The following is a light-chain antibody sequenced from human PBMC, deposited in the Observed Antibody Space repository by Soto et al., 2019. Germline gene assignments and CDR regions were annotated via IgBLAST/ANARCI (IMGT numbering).Light chain of an antibody. CDR2: DAS. CDR1: QNINNY. V-gene: IGKV1-33*01. J-gene: IGKJ5*01. CDR3: QQYENLPT. Sequence: DIQMTQSPSSLSASVGDRVTITCQASQNINNYLNLYQQKPGRAPKLLIYDASNLEAGVPSRFRGSGSGTDFTFTISRLQPEDIATHYCQQYENLPTFGQGTRLEIK.